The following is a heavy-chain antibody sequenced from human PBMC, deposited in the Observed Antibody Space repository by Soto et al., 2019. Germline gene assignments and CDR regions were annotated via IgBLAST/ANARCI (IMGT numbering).Heavy chain of an antibody. J-gene: IGHJ6*02. Sequence: SETLSLSCTVSGGSISSYDGSWIRQPPGKGLEWIGYIYYSGSTNYNPSLKSRVTISVDTSKNQFSLKLTSVTAADTAVYYCARDEKNSDYYSGMDVWGRGTTVTVSS. CDR3: ARDEKNSDYYSGMDV. D-gene: IGHD3-10*01. CDR1: GGSISSYD. CDR2: IYYSGST. V-gene: IGHV4-59*12.